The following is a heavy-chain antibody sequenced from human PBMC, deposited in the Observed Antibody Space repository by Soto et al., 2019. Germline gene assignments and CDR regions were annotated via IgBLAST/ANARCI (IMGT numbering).Heavy chain of an antibody. CDR1: GGSLSSHY. J-gene: IGHJ6*03. D-gene: IGHD3-10*01. CDR3: ARDSGHYYYLGV. CDR2: IYYSGST. V-gene: IGHV4-59*11. Sequence: PSETLSLTCTVSGGSLSSHYWSWIRQPPGKGLEWIGYIYYSGSTNYNPSLKSRVTISVDTSKNKFYLKLSSVTATATAVYYGARDSGHYYYLGVWGKGTTFTVSS.